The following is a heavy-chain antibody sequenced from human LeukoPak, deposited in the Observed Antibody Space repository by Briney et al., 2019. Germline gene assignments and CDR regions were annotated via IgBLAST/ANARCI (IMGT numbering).Heavy chain of an antibody. CDR2: IHPNRDGT. V-gene: IGHV1-2*02. Sequence: ASVNASCKASGYTFPGYYMHWVRQAPGHGLECMGWIHPNRDGTNYVQRIQGRVTMPRDTPISTAYMEVGTLNSDHTHRGCCAGGEYYDRGAYCFAWGQGTLVTVSS. D-gene: IGHD3-22*01. CDR3: AGGEYYDRGAYCFA. CDR1: GYTFPGYY. J-gene: IGHJ5*02.